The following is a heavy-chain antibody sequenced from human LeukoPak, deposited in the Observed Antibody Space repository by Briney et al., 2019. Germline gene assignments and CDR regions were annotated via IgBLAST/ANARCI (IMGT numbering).Heavy chain of an antibody. CDR1: GFTFSSYW. D-gene: IGHD2-15*01. V-gene: IGHV3-74*01. J-gene: IGHJ4*02. Sequence: GGSLRLSCAASGFTFSSYWMHWVRHAPGKGLVWVSRINSDGSSTSYADSVKGRFTISRDNAKNTLYLQMNSLRAEDTAMYYCTTGTCSGGSCSSSYWGQGALVTVSS. CDR2: INSDGSST. CDR3: TTGTCSGGSCSSSY.